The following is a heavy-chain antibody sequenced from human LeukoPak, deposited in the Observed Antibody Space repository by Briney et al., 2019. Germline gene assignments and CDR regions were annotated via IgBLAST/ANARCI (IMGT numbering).Heavy chain of an antibody. D-gene: IGHD2-21*02. CDR3: ATCCFYCGGDFYVDY. Sequence: SETLSLTCAVSGGSFSNYYWSWIRQPPGKGLEWIGEINHSGSTNYNPSLKSRGTISVDTSKKQFSLKLSSVTAADTAVYYCATCCFYCGGDFYVDYWGQGTLVTVSS. V-gene: IGHV4-34*01. CDR1: GGSFSNYY. CDR2: INHSGST. J-gene: IGHJ4*02.